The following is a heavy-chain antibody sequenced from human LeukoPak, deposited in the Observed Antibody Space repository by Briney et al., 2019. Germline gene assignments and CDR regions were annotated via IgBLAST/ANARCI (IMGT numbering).Heavy chain of an antibody. CDR1: GFTFNSYW. D-gene: IGHD3-22*01. Sequence: PGGSLRLSCAVSGFTFNSYWMSWVRQAPGKGLEWVSYISSSGSIYYADSVKGRFTISRDNAKNSLYLQMNSLRAEGTAVYYCARDWRDSSGKFPNDAFDIWGQGTMVTVSS. CDR3: ARDWRDSSGKFPNDAFDI. J-gene: IGHJ3*02. CDR2: ISSSGSI. V-gene: IGHV3-48*04.